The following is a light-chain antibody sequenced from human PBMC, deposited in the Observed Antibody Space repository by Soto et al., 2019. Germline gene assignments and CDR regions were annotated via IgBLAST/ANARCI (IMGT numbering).Light chain of an antibody. CDR1: SSNIGRYS. CDR3: ETWDSTLSSGV. J-gene: IGLJ3*02. Sequence: QSVLTQPPSVSAAPGQEVTISCSGTSSNIGRYSVSWYQQLPGTAPKLLIFEDSKRPSGIPARFFGSKSGTSATLAITGLQTGDEADYYCETWDSTLSSGVFGGGTKVTVL. CDR2: EDS. V-gene: IGLV1-51*01.